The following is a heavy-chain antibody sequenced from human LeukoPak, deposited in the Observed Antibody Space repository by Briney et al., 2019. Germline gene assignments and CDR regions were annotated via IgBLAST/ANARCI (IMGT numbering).Heavy chain of an antibody. D-gene: IGHD3-10*01. V-gene: IGHV4-59*01. Sequence: SETLSLTCTVSRGSINTYLGWIRQPPGKGLEWIGHIYYSGSTKYSPSLKSRVTMSVDTSKNPFSLTLSSVTAADTAAHYCSSAFVRGVSSYYFYMDVWGKGAPVTISS. CDR1: RGSINTYL. CDR2: IYYSGST. J-gene: IGHJ6*03. CDR3: SSAFVRGVSSYYFYMDV.